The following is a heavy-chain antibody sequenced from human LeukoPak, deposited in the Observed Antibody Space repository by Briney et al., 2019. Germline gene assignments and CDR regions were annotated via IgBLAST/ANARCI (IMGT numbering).Heavy chain of an antibody. CDR1: GGSISSYY. Sequence: SETLSLTCTVSGGSISSYYWSWIRQPPGKGLEWIGYIYYSGSTNYNPSLKSRVTISVDTSKNQFSLKLSSVTAADTAVYYCAVTMVRGVIFRAFDIWGQGTMVTVSS. CDR3: AVTMVRGVIFRAFDI. V-gene: IGHV4-59*12. J-gene: IGHJ3*02. D-gene: IGHD3-10*01. CDR2: IYYSGST.